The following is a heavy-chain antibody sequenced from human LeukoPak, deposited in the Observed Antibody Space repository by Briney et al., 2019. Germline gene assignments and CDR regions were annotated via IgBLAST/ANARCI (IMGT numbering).Heavy chain of an antibody. D-gene: IGHD2-15*01. Sequence: SETLSLTCTVSGGSISSYYWSWIRQPPGKGLEWIGYIYYRGSTNYNPSLKSRVTISVDTSKNQFSLKLSSVTAADTAVYYCASMDCSGGSCYSRSYFDYWGQGTLVTVSS. CDR2: IYYRGST. CDR3: ASMDCSGGSCYSRSYFDY. V-gene: IGHV4-59*08. CDR1: GGSISSYY. J-gene: IGHJ4*02.